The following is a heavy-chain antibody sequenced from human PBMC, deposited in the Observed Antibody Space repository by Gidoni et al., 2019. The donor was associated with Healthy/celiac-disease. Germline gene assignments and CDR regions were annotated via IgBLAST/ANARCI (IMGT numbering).Heavy chain of an antibody. D-gene: IGHD4-17*01. Sequence: QVQLVESGGGVVQPGRSLRLSCAASGLTFSSYGMHWVRQAPGKGLEWVAVISYDGSNKYYADSVKGRFTISRDNSKNTLYLKMNSLRAEDTDVYYCSTGDAAPYYYYGMDVWGQGTTVTVSS. CDR3: STGDAAPYYYYGMDV. CDR2: ISYDGSNK. CDR1: GLTFSSYG. V-gene: IGHV3-30*03. J-gene: IGHJ6*02.